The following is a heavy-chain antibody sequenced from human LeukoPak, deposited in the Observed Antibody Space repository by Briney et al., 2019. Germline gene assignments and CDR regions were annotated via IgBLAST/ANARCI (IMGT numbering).Heavy chain of an antibody. D-gene: IGHD3-9*01. J-gene: IGHJ4*02. CDR3: GRLDTGYSIDS. V-gene: IGHV3-11*01. CDR1: GFTFSNYY. CDR2: ISISGNAV. Sequence: GGSLRLSCAASGFTFSNYYMSWLRQAPGKGLQWVSYISISGNAVYYADSVKGRFTISSDNAKNSLYLQMNSLRAEDTAVFYCGRLDTGYSIDSWGRGTVVIVSS.